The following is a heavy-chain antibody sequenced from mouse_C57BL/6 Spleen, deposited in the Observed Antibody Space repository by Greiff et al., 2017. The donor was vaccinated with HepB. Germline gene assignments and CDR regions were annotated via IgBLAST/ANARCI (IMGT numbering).Heavy chain of an antibody. CDR3: ASYEGYACDFDV. Sequence: EVKLQESGPGLVKPSQSLSLTCSVTGYSITSGYYWNWIRQFPGNKLEWMGYISYDGSNNYNPSLKNRISITRDTSKNHFFLKLNSVTTEDTATYYCASYEGYACDFDVCGAGTPLTVSP. CDR2: ISYDGSN. V-gene: IGHV3-6*01. D-gene: IGHD2-3*01. CDR1: GYSITSGYY. J-gene: IGHJ1*01.